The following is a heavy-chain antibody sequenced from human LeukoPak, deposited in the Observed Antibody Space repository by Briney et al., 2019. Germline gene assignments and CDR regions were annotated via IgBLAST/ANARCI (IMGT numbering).Heavy chain of an antibody. V-gene: IGHV4-34*01. D-gene: IGHD3-16*01. CDR1: GGSFSGYY. CDR3: ASDAPSLGYCYYGMDV. Sequence: SETLSLTCAVYGGSFSGYYWSWIRQPPGKGLEWIGEINHSGSTNYNPSLKSRVTISVDTSKNQFSLKLSSVTAADTAVYYCASDAPSLGYCYYGMDVWGQGTTVTVSS. J-gene: IGHJ6*02. CDR2: INHSGST.